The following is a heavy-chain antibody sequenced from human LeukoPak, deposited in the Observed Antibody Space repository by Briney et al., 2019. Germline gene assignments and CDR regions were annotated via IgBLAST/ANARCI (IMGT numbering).Heavy chain of an antibody. V-gene: IGHV3-66*02. CDR2: IYSGGST. D-gene: IGHD1-26*01. CDR3: ARDEWELLRAY. J-gene: IGHJ4*02. CDR1: GFTVSSNY. Sequence: PGGSLRLSCAASGFTVSSNYMGWVRQAPGKGLEWLSIIYSGGSTYYADSVKGRFTISRVNSKNTLYLQMNSLRAEDTAVYYCARDEWELLRAYWGQGTLVTVSS.